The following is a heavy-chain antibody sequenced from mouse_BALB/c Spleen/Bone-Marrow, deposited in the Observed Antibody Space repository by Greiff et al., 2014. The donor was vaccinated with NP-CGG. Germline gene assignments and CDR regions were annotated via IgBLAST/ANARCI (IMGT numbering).Heavy chain of an antibody. J-gene: IGHJ3*01. D-gene: IGHD4-1*01. CDR3: ARELGRGFAY. CDR1: GYAFTNYL. Sequence: VQLQQSGAELVRPGTSVTVSCEASGYAFTNYLIEWVKQRPGQGLEWIGVINPGSGGINYNEKFRVKATLTADKSSSIVYMQLSSLTSDDSAVYFCARELGRGFAYWGQGTLVTVSA. V-gene: IGHV1-54*01. CDR2: INPGSGGI.